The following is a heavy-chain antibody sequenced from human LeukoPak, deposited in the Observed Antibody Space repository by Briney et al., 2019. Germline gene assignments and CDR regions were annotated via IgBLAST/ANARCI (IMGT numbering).Heavy chain of an antibody. CDR3: AKSDYYDSSGHPSSFEY. D-gene: IGHD3-22*01. CDR1: GFPFSSYA. CDR2: ASGSGGTT. J-gene: IGHJ4*02. V-gene: IGHV3-23*01. Sequence: GGSLRLSCAASGFPFSSYAMSWARQAPGRALEWVTDASGSGGTTYSADSVKGRFTISRNNSKNTLYLQMNSLRAEDTAVYYCAKSDYYDSSGHPSSFEYWGQGTLVTVSS.